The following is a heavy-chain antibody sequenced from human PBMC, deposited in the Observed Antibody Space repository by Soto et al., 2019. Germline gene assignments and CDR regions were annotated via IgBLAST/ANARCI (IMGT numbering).Heavy chain of an antibody. CDR1: GGSISSYY. V-gene: IGHV4-59*01. D-gene: IGHD4-17*01. J-gene: IGHJ5*02. CDR2: IYYSGST. CDR3: SGSPYYGPGWLEP. Sequence: SLTCTVSGGSISSYYWSWIRQPPGKGLEWIGYIYYSGSTNYNPSLKSRVTISVDTSKNQFSLKLSSVTAANPAVYYCSGSPYYGPGWLEPWGKGTRIAVDS.